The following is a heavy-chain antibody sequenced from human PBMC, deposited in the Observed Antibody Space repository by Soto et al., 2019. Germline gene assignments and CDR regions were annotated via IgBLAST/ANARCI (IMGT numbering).Heavy chain of an antibody. V-gene: IGHV3-9*01. Sequence: PGGSLRLSSAASGFTFDDYAMHWVRQAPGKGLEWVSGISWNSGSIGYADSVKGRFTISRDNAKNSLYLQMNSLRAEDTALYYCSKDSGTPYSSSYAAEYVQHWGQGTLVSDS. D-gene: IGHD6-13*01. J-gene: IGHJ1*01. CDR1: GFTFDDYA. CDR3: SKDSGTPYSSSYAAEYVQH. CDR2: ISWNSGSI.